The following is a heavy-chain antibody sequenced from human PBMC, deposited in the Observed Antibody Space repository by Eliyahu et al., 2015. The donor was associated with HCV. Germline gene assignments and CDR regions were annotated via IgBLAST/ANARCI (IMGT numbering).Heavy chain of an antibody. CDR3: ARDQGYPQSVFDY. Sequence: QVQLQQSGPGLVXPSQTLSLTXAISXDSXXSNSAAWNWIRQSPSRGLEWLGRTYYRXKWYNDYAVSVKSRITINPDTSKNQFSLQLNSVTPEDTAVYYCARDQGYPQSVFDYWGQGTLVTVSS. D-gene: IGHD2-15*01. V-gene: IGHV6-1*01. CDR1: XDSXXSNSAA. CDR2: TYYRXKWYN. J-gene: IGHJ4*02.